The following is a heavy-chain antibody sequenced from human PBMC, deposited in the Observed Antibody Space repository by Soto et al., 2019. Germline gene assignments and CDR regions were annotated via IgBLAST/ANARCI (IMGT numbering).Heavy chain of an antibody. Sequence: GGSLRLSCAASGFTFSNFWMHWVRQAPGKGPVWVSRINGDGSSTSHADSVKGRFTISRDNAENTLFLQMSGLRAEDTAVYYCARAQLLPEGAFDAWGRGTVVTVSS. CDR1: GFTFSNFW. V-gene: IGHV3-74*01. CDR2: INGDGSST. J-gene: IGHJ3*01. CDR3: ARAQLLPEGAFDA. D-gene: IGHD2-2*01.